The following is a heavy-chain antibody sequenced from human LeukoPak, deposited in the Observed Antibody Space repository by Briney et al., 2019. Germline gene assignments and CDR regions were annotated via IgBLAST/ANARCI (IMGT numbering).Heavy chain of an antibody. CDR3: ESVLAGIAVAGSFDR. V-gene: IGHV1-69*04. CDR1: GRTFSNYA. Sequence: SVKVPFKASGRTFSNYAISLVRQAPGQGLEWMGRIIPILGIANYAQKFQGRVTITADKSTSPAYMELSSLRSEDTAVYYCESVLAGIAVAGSFDRLGQGALVTVSS. J-gene: IGHJ5*02. D-gene: IGHD6-19*01. CDR2: IIPILGIA.